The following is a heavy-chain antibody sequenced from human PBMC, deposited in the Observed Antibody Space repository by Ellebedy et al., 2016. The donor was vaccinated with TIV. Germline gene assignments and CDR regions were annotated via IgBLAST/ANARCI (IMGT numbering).Heavy chain of an antibody. J-gene: IGHJ6*04. Sequence: PGGSLRLSCAASGFTFSTYSITWVRQAPGKGLEWVSSISGHSDYIYYAESVKGRFTISRDNAKNSLYLQMNSLRAEDTAVYYCAILRDYGDLYYYYFMDVWGKGTTVTVSS. CDR2: ISGHSDYI. V-gene: IGHV3-21*01. CDR1: GFTFSTYS. D-gene: IGHD4-17*01. CDR3: AILRDYGDLYYYYFMDV.